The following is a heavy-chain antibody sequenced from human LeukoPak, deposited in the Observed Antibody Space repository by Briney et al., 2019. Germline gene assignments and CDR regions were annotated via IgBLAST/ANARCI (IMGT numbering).Heavy chain of an antibody. J-gene: IGHJ4*02. D-gene: IGHD3-10*01. CDR2: IYYRGST. CDR1: GGSISSGYY. V-gene: IGHV4-38-2*02. CDR3: ARGDYRDHDY. Sequence: SETLSLTCTVSGGSISSGYYWGWIRQPPGRGLEWIASIYYRGSTHYNPSLASLKSRVTISGDTSKNQFSLKLSSVTAADTAVYYCARGDYRDHDYWGQGTLVTVSS.